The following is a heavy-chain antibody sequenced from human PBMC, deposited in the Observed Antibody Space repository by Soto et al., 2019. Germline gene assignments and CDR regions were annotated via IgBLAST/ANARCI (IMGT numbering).Heavy chain of an antibody. CDR1: GFTFSGSA. V-gene: IGHV3-73*02. CDR2: IRSKANSYAT. Sequence: EVQLVESGGGLVQPGGSLKLSCAASGFTFSGSAMHWVRQASGKGLEWVGRIRSKANSYATAYAASVKGRFTISRDDSKNTAYLQMNSLRTEETAVYYCTTTPRSWAVNYWGQGTLVTVSS. D-gene: IGHD6-13*01. J-gene: IGHJ4*02. CDR3: TTTPRSWAVNY.